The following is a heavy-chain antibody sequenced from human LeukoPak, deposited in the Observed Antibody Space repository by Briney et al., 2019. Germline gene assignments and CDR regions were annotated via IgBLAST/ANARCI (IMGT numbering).Heavy chain of an antibody. CDR3: ARDGGGIAAPRWFDP. J-gene: IGHJ5*02. D-gene: IGHD6-13*01. CDR2: INPKSGGT. CDR1: GYSFTDKY. V-gene: IGHV1-2*02. Sequence: APVKVSCKASGYSFTDKYMHWVRQAPGQGLEWMGRINPKSGGTNYAQKFQGRVTMTRDTSISTAYMELSRLRSDDTAVYYCARDGGGIAAPRWFDPWGQGTLVTVSS.